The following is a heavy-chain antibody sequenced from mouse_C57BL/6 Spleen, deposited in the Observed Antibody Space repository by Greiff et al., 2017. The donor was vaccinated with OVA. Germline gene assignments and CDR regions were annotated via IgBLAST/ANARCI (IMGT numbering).Heavy chain of an antibody. CDR2: INPSNGGT. V-gene: IGHV1-53*01. J-gene: IGHJ3*01. CDR3: AGYDYDGVAY. CDR1: GYTFTSYW. Sequence: QVQLKQPGTELVKPGASVKLSCKASGYTFTSYWMHWVKQRPGQGLEWIGNINPSNGGTNYNEKFKSKATLTVDKSSSTAYMQPSSLPSEESAVYYGAGYDYDGVAYWGQGTLVTVSA. D-gene: IGHD2-4*01.